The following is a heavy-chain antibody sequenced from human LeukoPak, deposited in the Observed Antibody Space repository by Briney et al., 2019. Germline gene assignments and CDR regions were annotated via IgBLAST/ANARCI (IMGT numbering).Heavy chain of an antibody. CDR2: INPNSGGT. Sequence: ASVKVSCKASGYTFTGYYMHWVRQAPGQGLEWMGRINPNSGGTNYAQKFQGRVTMTRDTSISTAYMELSRLRSDDTAVYYCAGALRFLEWSTNFDYWGQGTLVTVSS. J-gene: IGHJ4*02. V-gene: IGHV1-2*06. CDR1: GYTFTGYY. CDR3: AGALRFLEWSTNFDY. D-gene: IGHD3-3*01.